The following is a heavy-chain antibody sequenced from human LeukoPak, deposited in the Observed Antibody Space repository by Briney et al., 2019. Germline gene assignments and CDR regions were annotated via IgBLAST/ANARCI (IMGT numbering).Heavy chain of an antibody. CDR3: ARGAYCSGGSCYLFYFDY. CDR1: GGSISSYY. D-gene: IGHD2-15*01. J-gene: IGHJ4*02. CDR2: IYYSGST. Sequence: SETLSLTCTVSGGSISSYYWGWIRQPPGKGLEWIGSIYYSGSTYYNSSLKSRVTISVDTSKNQFSLKLSSVTAADTAVYYCARGAYCSGGSCYLFYFDYWGQGTLVTVSS. V-gene: IGHV4-39*07.